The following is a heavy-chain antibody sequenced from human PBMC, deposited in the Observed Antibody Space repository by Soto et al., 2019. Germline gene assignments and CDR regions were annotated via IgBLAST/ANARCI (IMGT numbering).Heavy chain of an antibody. CDR1: GGSISRYY. D-gene: IGHD3-10*01. Sequence: SETLSLTCTVSGGSISRYYWSWIRQPPGKGLEWIGYIYYSGSTNYNPSLKSRVTTSVDTSKNQFSLKLSSVTAADTAVYYCARGAGSPFDYWGQGTLVTVSS. CDR2: IYYSGST. J-gene: IGHJ4*02. V-gene: IGHV4-59*01. CDR3: ARGAGSPFDY.